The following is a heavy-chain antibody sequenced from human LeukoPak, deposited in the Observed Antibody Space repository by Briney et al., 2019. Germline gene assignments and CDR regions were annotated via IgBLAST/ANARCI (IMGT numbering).Heavy chain of an antibody. V-gene: IGHV4-59*05. Sequence: PSETLSLTCTVSGDSISSYYWSWIRQPPGKGLEWIGSIYYSGSTYYNPSLKSRVTISVDTSKNQFSLKLSSVTAADTAVYYCARHRYYYDSSGYPFPYYFDYWGQGTLVTVSS. J-gene: IGHJ4*02. CDR1: GDSISSYY. D-gene: IGHD3-22*01. CDR2: IYYSGST. CDR3: ARHRYYYDSSGYPFPYYFDY.